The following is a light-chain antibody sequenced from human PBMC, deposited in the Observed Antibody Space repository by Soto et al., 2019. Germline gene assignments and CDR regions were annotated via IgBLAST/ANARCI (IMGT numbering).Light chain of an antibody. CDR1: QGIRNF. J-gene: IGKJ3*01. CDR2: AAS. Sequence: DIQMTQSPTSLSASVGDRVTITCRASQGIRNFVAWYQQKPGKAPKLLIYAASTLQSGVPSRFSGRGSGTDFTLTINSLQPEDVATYSGQKYSSVPVFGPGTKVEIK. CDR3: QKYSSVPV. V-gene: IGKV1-27*01.